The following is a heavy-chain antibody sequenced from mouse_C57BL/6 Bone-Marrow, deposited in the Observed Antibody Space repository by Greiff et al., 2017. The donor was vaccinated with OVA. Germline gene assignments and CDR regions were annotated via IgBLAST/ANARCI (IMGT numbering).Heavy chain of an antibody. J-gene: IGHJ2*01. CDR1: GYTFTSYW. Sequence: VQLQQPGAELVKPGASVKLSCKASGYTFTSYWMQWVKQRPGQGLEWIGEIDPSDSYPNYNQKFKGKATLTVDTSSSTAYMQLSSLTSEDSAVYYCARRGLTTVVFDYWGQGTTLTVSS. V-gene: IGHV1-50*01. CDR2: IDPSDSYP. CDR3: ARRGLTTVVFDY. D-gene: IGHD1-1*01.